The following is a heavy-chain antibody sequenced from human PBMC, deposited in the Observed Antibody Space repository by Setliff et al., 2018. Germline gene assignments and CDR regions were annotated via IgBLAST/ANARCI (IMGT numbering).Heavy chain of an antibody. V-gene: IGHV3-23*01. Sequence: GGSLRLSCAAAGFTFSNYAMSWVRQAPGKGLEWVSVISGSGDTANYADSVKGRFIISRDNSKNTLYLQMSSLRTDDTAVYYCAKEPIYSGSYYYFDYWGQGTLVTVSS. CDR1: GFTFSNYA. CDR2: ISGSGDTA. J-gene: IGHJ4*02. CDR3: AKEPIYSGSYYYFDY. D-gene: IGHD1-26*01.